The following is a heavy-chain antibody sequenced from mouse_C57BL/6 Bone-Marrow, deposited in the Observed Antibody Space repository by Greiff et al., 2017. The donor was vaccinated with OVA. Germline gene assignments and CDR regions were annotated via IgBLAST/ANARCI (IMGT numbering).Heavy chain of an antibody. J-gene: IGHJ1*03. CDR1: GYAFTNYL. Sequence: VKLQESGAELVRPGTSVKVSCKASGYAFTNYLIEWVKQRPGQGLEWIGVINPGSGGTNYNEKFKGKATLTADKSSSTAYLQLSSLTSEDSAVYFCERGKGYYYGSSNGYFDVWGTGTTVTVSS. V-gene: IGHV1-54*01. D-gene: IGHD1-1*01. CDR3: ERGKGYYYGSSNGYFDV. CDR2: INPGSGGT.